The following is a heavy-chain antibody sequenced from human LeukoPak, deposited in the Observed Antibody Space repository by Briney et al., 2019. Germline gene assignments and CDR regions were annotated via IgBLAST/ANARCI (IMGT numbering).Heavy chain of an antibody. CDR3: ARPAVAGAPYFDY. J-gene: IGHJ4*02. D-gene: IGHD6-19*01. Sequence: GGSLRLSCAASGFTFSSYWMHWVRHAPGKGLVWVSRINSDGSSATYADSVKGRFTISRDNAKTTLYLQMNGLRADDTAVYYCARPAVAGAPYFDYWGQGTLVTVSS. CDR1: GFTFSSYW. CDR2: INSDGSSA. V-gene: IGHV3-74*01.